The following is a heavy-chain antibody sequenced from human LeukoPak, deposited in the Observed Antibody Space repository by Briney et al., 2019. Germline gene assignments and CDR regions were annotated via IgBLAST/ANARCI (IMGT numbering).Heavy chain of an antibody. D-gene: IGHD6-19*01. CDR1: GGSISSYY. Sequence: SETLSLTCTVSGGSISSYYWSWLRQPPGKGLEWIGYIYYSGSTYYNPSLKSRVTISVDTSKNQFSLKLSSVTAADTAVYYCARASWYSSGWYHGNFDYWGQGTLVTVSS. CDR2: IYYSGST. CDR3: ARASWYSSGWYHGNFDY. V-gene: IGHV4-59*08. J-gene: IGHJ4*02.